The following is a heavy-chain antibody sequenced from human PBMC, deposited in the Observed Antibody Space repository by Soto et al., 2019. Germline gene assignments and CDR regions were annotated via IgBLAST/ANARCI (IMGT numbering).Heavy chain of an antibody. J-gene: IGHJ6*02. D-gene: IGHD4-4*01. Sequence: EVQLLESGGGLVQPGGSLRLSCAASGFTFSTSAMTWVRQAPGRGPEWVSGISAGGSSTYYADSVKGRFTISRDNSKNTLLLQMDSLRVDDTATYYCAISYSPDVWGQGTTVTVSS. CDR1: GFTFSTSA. CDR3: AISYSPDV. CDR2: ISAGGSST. V-gene: IGHV3-23*01.